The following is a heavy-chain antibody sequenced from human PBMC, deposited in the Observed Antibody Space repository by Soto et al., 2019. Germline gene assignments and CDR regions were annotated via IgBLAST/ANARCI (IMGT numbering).Heavy chain of an antibody. Sequence: GASVKVSCKASGGTFSSYAISWVRQAPGQGLEWMGGIIPIFGTANYAQKFQGRVTITADESTSTAYMELSSLRSEDTAVYYCARGGDSSSPDNWFDPWGQGTLVTVSS. J-gene: IGHJ5*02. V-gene: IGHV1-69*13. CDR3: ARGGDSSSPDNWFDP. CDR1: GGTFSSYA. D-gene: IGHD6-6*01. CDR2: IIPIFGTA.